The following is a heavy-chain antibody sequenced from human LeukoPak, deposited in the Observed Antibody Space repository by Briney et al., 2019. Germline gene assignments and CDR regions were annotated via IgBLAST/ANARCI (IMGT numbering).Heavy chain of an antibody. D-gene: IGHD6-6*01. Sequence: GGSLRLSCAASGFTLSDYYMSWIRQAPGKGLEWVSSISGSGGPTYYAHSVKGRFTISRDNSKNTLYLQMNSLRAEDTAVYYCARASPPDYWGQGTLVTVSS. CDR1: GFTLSDYY. CDR3: ARASPPDY. V-gene: IGHV3-23*01. J-gene: IGHJ4*02. CDR2: ISGSGGPT.